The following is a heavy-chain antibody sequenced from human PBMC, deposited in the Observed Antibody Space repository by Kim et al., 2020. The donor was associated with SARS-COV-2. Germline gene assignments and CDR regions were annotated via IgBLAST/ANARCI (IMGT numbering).Heavy chain of an antibody. Sequence: SETLSLTCTVSGGSISSYYWSWIRQPPGKGLEWIGYIYYSGSTNYNPSLKSRVTISVDTSKNQFSLKLSSVTAADTAVDYCARVRYSGYDRPFDYWGQGTLVTVSS. D-gene: IGHD5-12*01. V-gene: IGHV4-59*13. CDR3: ARVRYSGYDRPFDY. CDR1: GGSISSYY. CDR2: IYYSGST. J-gene: IGHJ4*02.